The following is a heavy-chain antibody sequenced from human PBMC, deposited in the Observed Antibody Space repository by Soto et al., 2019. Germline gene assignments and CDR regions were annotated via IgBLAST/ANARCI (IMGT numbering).Heavy chain of an antibody. CDR3: AHKRVYSSGWAYFDY. V-gene: IGHV2-5*02. Sequence: QITLKESGPTLVKPTQTLTLTCTFSGFSLSTSGVGVGWIRQPPGKALEWLALIYWDDDKRYSPSLKSRLTIATDPSIXQVVLTMTNMDPVDTATYYCAHKRVYSSGWAYFDYWGQGTLVTVSS. J-gene: IGHJ4*02. CDR1: GFSLSTSGVG. D-gene: IGHD6-19*01. CDR2: IYWDDDK.